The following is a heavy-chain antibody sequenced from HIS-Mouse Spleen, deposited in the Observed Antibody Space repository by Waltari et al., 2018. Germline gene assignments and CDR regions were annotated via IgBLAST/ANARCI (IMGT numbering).Heavy chain of an antibody. CDR2: IYSGGST. D-gene: IGHD3-10*01. CDR3: ARHYYYGSGSYYFDY. CDR1: GFTVRSNY. Sequence: EVQLVETGGGLLQPGGSLRLSCAASGFTVRSNYMSWARQAPGKGLEWVSVIYSGGSTYYADCVKGRFTISRDNSKNTLYLQMNSLRAEDTAVYYCARHYYYGSGSYYFDYWGQGTLVTVSS. V-gene: IGHV3-53*02. J-gene: IGHJ4*02.